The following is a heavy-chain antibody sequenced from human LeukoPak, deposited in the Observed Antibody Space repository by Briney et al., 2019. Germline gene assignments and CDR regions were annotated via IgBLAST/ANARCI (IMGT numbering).Heavy chain of an antibody. J-gene: IGHJ4*02. V-gene: IGHV1-46*01. CDR3: ARVVGRSYDRPYLDY. CDR1: GYTFTHYY. D-gene: IGHD1-26*01. CDR2: IHPSAGST. Sequence: ASVKDSCKASGYTFTHYYIHWVRQAPGQGLEWMGLIHPSAGSTSYAQKFQGRVSMTRDTSTSTVYMDVSSLRSDDTAVYYCARVVGRSYDRPYLDYWGQGTLVTVSS.